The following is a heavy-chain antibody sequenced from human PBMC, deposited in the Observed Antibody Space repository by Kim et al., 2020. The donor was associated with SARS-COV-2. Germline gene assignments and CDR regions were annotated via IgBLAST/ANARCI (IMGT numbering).Heavy chain of an antibody. CDR3: AKGLERRPTSYYYGMDV. CDR1: GFTFSSYG. V-gene: IGHV3-30*18. D-gene: IGHD1-1*01. Sequence: GGSLRLSCAASGFTFSSYGMHWVRQAPGKGLEWVAVISYDGSNKYYADSVKGRFTISRDNSKNTLYLQMNSLRAEDTAVYYCAKGLERRPTSYYYGMDVWGQGTTVTVSS. J-gene: IGHJ6*02. CDR2: ISYDGSNK.